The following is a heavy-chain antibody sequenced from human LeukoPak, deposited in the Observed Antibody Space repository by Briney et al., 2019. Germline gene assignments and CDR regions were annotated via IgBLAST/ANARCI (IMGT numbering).Heavy chain of an antibody. J-gene: IGHJ3*02. V-gene: IGHV1-2*02. Sequence: VASVKVSCKASVYTFTGYYIHCVRQAPGQGLEWMGWINPNSGGTNYAQKFQGRVTMTRDTSITTAYMELSRLRFDDTAVYYCARAYCSGGRCWDTFDIWGQGTMVTVSS. D-gene: IGHD2-15*01. CDR2: INPNSGGT. CDR3: ARAYCSGGRCWDTFDI. CDR1: VYTFTGYY.